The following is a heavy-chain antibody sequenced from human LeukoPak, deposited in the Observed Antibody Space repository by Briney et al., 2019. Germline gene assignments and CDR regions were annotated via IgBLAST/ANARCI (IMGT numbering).Heavy chain of an antibody. CDR2: IYYSGST. CDR1: GGSISSYY. V-gene: IGHV4-59*01. CDR3: ARPLTTSRFFGAFDI. D-gene: IGHD4-11*01. Sequence: PSETLSLTCTVSGGSISSYYWSWIRQPAGKGLEWIGYIYYSGSTNYNPSLKSRVTISVDTSKNQFSLKLRSVTAADTAVYYCARPLTTSRFFGAFDIWGQGTMVTVSS. J-gene: IGHJ3*02.